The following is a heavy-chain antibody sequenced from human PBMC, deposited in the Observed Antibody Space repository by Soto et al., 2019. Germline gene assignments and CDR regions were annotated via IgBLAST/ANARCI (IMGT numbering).Heavy chain of an antibody. CDR1: GGSFSGYY. J-gene: IGHJ5*02. CDR3: ARGTHCSSTSCYSPWFDP. CDR2: INHSGST. Sequence: QVQLQQWGAGLLKPSETLSLTCAVYGGSFSGYYWSWIRQPPGKGLEWIGEINHSGSTNYNPSLKSRVTISVDTSKNQFSLKLSSVTAADTAVYYCARGTHCSSTSCYSPWFDPWGQGTLVTVSS. V-gene: IGHV4-34*01. D-gene: IGHD2-2*01.